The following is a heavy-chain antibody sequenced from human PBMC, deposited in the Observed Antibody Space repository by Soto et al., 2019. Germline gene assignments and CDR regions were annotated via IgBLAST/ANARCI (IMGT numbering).Heavy chain of an antibody. D-gene: IGHD4-17*01. J-gene: IGHJ4*02. V-gene: IGHV3-66*01. CDR3: XRNVPVTALGY. CDR1: GVTVGNNY. Sequence: EVRLVESGGGLVQPGGSLRLSCAASGVTVGNNYMSWVRQAPGKGLEWVSXTXXGXXXXXXXSMKGRFTMSRDSTKNTXXXXXXXXXXXXXXXXXXXRNVPVTALGYWGQGSLVTVSS. CDR2: TXXGXXX.